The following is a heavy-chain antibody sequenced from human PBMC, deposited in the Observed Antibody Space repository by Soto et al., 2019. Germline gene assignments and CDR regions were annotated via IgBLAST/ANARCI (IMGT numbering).Heavy chain of an antibody. V-gene: IGHV1-18*01. Sequence: QGQLVQFGGEVKKPGASVKVSCKASGYTFSRYGISWVRQAPGQGLEWMGWISGYNGDTNYAQKFQGRVTMTIDTSTTTAYMELRGLTSDDTAIYYCAKNGQPPYYYYGLDVWGQGTTVTVSS. J-gene: IGHJ6*02. CDR3: AKNGQPPYYYYGLDV. CDR1: GYTFSRYG. D-gene: IGHD2-8*01. CDR2: ISGYNGDT.